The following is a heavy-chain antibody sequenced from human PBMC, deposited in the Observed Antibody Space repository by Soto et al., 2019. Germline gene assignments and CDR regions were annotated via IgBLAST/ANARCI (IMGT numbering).Heavy chain of an antibody. CDR3: ARAYPATDCSGGSCPDDY. CDR2: INHSGST. J-gene: IGHJ4*02. CDR1: GGSFSGYY. Sequence: QVQLQQWGAGLLKPSETLSLTCAVYGGSFSGYYWSWIRQPPGKGLEWIGEINHSGSTNYNPSLKSRVTISVATSKNQFSLKLSSVTAADTAVYYCARAYPATDCSGGSCPDDYWGQGTLVTVSS. V-gene: IGHV4-34*01. D-gene: IGHD2-15*01.